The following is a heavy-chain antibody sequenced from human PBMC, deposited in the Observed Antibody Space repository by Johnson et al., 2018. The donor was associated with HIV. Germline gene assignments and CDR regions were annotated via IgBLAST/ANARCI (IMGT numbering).Heavy chain of an antibody. CDR1: GFTFSSYD. V-gene: IGHV3-13*01. CDR3: ARLTTSSRQDSTMTVVGVAAFDL. J-gene: IGHJ3*01. Sequence: VQLVESGGGLVQPGGSLRLSCAASGFTFSSYDMHWVRQATGKGLEWVSAIGTAGDTYYPDSVKGRYTISRDNSNNTVYLQMKSLRADDTAVYYCARLTTSSRQDSTMTVVGVAAFDLWGQGTMVTVSS. CDR2: IGTAGDT. D-gene: IGHD3-22*01.